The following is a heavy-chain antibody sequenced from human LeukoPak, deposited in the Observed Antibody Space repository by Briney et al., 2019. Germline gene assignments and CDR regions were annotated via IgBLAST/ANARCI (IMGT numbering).Heavy chain of an antibody. V-gene: IGHV1-8*01. Sequence: ASVTVSCKASGYTFIGYDINWVRQATGQGLEWMGWMNPNSGNTGYAQKFQGRVTMTRNTSISTAYMELSSLRSEDTAVYYCARGVVVPAASFDYWGQGTLVTVSS. CDR1: GYTFIGYD. D-gene: IGHD2-2*01. CDR2: MNPNSGNT. J-gene: IGHJ4*02. CDR3: ARGVVVPAASFDY.